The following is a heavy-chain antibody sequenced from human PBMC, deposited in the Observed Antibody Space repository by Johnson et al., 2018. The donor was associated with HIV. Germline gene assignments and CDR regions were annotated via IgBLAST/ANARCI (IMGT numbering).Heavy chain of an antibody. Sequence: EQLVESGGGLVQPGGSLRLSCATSGFTFSSYWMSWVRQAPGKGLEWVANVKQDGSEKYYVDSVKGRFTISRDNAKNSLYLQMNGLRAEDTAVYYCARDGVAGTSGDIWGQGTMVTVSS. CDR1: GFTFSSYW. CDR2: VKQDGSEK. V-gene: IGHV3-7*01. D-gene: IGHD6-19*01. J-gene: IGHJ3*02. CDR3: ARDGVAGTSGDI.